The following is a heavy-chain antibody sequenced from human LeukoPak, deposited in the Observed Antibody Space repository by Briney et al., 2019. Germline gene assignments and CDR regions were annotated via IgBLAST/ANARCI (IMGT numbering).Heavy chain of an antibody. CDR3: ARGVGGVREGFDI. D-gene: IGHD3-16*01. Sequence: SETLSLTCTVSGGSVSSESYNWSWIRQPPGKGLEWIAYIFNSGSSNYNPSLKSRVTISVDTSKNQFSLKLNSVTAADTAQYHCARGVGGVREGFDIWGQGIMVTVSS. CDR2: IFNSGSS. V-gene: IGHV4-61*01. CDR1: GGSVSSESYN. J-gene: IGHJ3*02.